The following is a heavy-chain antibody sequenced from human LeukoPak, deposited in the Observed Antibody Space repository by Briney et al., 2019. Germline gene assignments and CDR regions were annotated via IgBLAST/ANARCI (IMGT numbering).Heavy chain of an antibody. Sequence: SETLSLTCTVSGGSTSSYYWNWIRQAPGKGLEWIGYVYYSGSTNYNPSLKSRVTISVDMSKNQFSLKLSSVTAADTAMYYCARGGDLDYWGQGTLVTVSS. CDR1: GGSTSSYY. V-gene: IGHV4-59*01. J-gene: IGHJ4*02. CDR3: ARGGDLDY. CDR2: VYYSGST.